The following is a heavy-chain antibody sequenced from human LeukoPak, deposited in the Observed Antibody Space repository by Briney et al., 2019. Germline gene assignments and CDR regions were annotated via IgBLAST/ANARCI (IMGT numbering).Heavy chain of an antibody. J-gene: IGHJ4*02. CDR1: GYTFTSYG. V-gene: IGHV1-18*01. Sequence: ASVKVSCKASGYTFTSYGISWVRQAPGQGLEWMGWISAYNGNTNCAQKLQGRVNMTTDTSTSTAYMELRSLRSDDTAVYYCARSGVYCSGGSCYSEYYFDYWGQGTLVTVSS. CDR2: ISAYNGNT. CDR3: ARSGVYCSGGSCYSEYYFDY. D-gene: IGHD2-15*01.